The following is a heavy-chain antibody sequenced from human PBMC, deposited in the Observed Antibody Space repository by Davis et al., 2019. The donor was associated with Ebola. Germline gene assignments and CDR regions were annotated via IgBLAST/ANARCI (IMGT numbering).Heavy chain of an antibody. D-gene: IGHD1-26*01. CDR2: LGTSADT. J-gene: IGHJ3*02. CDR3: AKDTSNIWFDI. V-gene: IGHV3-23*01. Sequence: GESLKISCAASGFTFDDHAMHWVRQAPGKGLEWFSTLGTSADTYYADSVKGRFTISRDNSKNTLYLQMNGLRVEDTAIYYCAKDTSNIWFDIWGQGTNVTVSS. CDR1: GFTFDDHA.